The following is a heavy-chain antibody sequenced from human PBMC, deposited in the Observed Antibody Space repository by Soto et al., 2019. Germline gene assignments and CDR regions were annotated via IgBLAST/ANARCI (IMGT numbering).Heavy chain of an antibody. CDR3: ARAVSLPLLQYQLLEKNWFDP. Sequence: QVQLVQSGAEVKKPGASVKVSCKASGYTFTSYGISWVRQAPGQGLEWMGWISAYNGNTNYAQKLQGRVTMTTDTSTSTAYMELRSLRSDDTAVYYCARAVSLPLLQYQLLEKNWFDPWGQGTLVTVSS. V-gene: IGHV1-18*01. J-gene: IGHJ5*02. CDR2: ISAYNGNT. D-gene: IGHD2-2*01. CDR1: GYTFTSYG.